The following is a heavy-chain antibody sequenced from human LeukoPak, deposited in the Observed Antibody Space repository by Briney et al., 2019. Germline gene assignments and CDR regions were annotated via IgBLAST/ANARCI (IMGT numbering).Heavy chain of an antibody. CDR2: ISPYNGNT. Sequence: GASVTVSFKSSVYTFTNYGISWVRQAPGQGLEWMGWISPYNGNTNYAQNLQGRVTMTTDTSTSTAYMELRSLRSDDTAVYYCARDLDIVVVLAAPRHYGMDVWGQGTTVTVSS. D-gene: IGHD2-2*01. V-gene: IGHV1-18*04. J-gene: IGHJ6*02. CDR1: VYTFTNYG. CDR3: ARDLDIVVVLAAPRHYGMDV.